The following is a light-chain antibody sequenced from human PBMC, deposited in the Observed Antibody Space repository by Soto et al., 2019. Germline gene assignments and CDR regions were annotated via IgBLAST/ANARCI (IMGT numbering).Light chain of an antibody. CDR1: KNDIGLYDF. J-gene: IGLJ1*01. V-gene: IGLV2-8*01. CDR2: EVV. CDR3: KSYAGSNTYV. Sequence: SGLTQPPSASGSPGQSVTISCTGTKNDIGLYDFVSWYQHHPGKAPRLIIYEVVQRPSGVPDRFSGSKSGNTASLTVSGLQAADEADYFCKSYAGSNTYVFGSGTKVTVL.